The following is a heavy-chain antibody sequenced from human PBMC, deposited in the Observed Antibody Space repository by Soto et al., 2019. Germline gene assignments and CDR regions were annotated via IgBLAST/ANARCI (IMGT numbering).Heavy chain of an antibody. J-gene: IGHJ4*02. CDR3: AGGSYDYVWGSYMGY. V-gene: IGHV1-69*01. D-gene: IGHD3-16*01. CDR2: IIPIFGTA. Sequence: QVQLVQSGAEMKKPGSSVKVSCKASGGTFSSYAISWVRQAPGQGLEWMGGIIPIFGTANYAQKFQGRVTITADESTRPAYIEVGRLGSWGTAVYFFAGGSYDYVWGSYMGYSGQGTLVTVSS. CDR1: GGTFSSYA.